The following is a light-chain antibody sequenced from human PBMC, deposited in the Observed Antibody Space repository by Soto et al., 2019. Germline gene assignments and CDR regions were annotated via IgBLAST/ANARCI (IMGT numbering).Light chain of an antibody. J-gene: IGKJ4*01. V-gene: IGKV1-27*01. CDR1: PGISNY. CDR3: QKYNSAPLT. CDR2: AAS. Sequence: DIPMTQSPSSLSASVGDRVTITCRASPGISNYLAWYQQKPGKVPKLLIYAASTLQSGVPSRFSGSGSGTDFTLTISSLQPEDVATYYCQKYNSAPLTFGGGTKVEIK.